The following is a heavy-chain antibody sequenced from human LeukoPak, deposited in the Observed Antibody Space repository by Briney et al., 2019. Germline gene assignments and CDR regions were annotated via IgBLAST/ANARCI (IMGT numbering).Heavy chain of an antibody. V-gene: IGHV4-61*01. CDR3: ARAPYYSRVEAYFDY. D-gene: IGHD3-22*01. J-gene: IGHJ4*02. Sequence: SETLSLTCTVSGGSVSGSFYWNWIRQPPGKGLEWIGYIYSSGTVNYNPSLKSRVTVSLDTSKNQFSLKLTSVTAADTAVYYCARAPYYSRVEAYFDYWGQGTLVAVSS. CDR2: IYSSGTV. CDR1: GGSVSGSFY.